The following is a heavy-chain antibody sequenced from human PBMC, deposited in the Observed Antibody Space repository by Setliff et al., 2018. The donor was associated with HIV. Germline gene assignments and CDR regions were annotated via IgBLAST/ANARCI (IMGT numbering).Heavy chain of an antibody. CDR1: GGSVSSDDYY. CDR2: IYTSGTT. V-gene: IGHV4-61*08. D-gene: IGHD2-15*01. J-gene: IGHJ3*02. CDR3: AREHCSGGSCNGFDI. Sequence: SETLSLTCAVSGGSVSSDDYYWAWIRQFPGKGLEWIGYIYTSGTTNYNPSLKSRVTISLDTSRNQFSLKLGSVTAADTAMYYCAREHCSGGSCNGFDIWGQGTMVTVSS.